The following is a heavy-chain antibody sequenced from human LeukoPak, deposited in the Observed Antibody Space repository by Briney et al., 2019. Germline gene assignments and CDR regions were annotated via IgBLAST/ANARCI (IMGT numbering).Heavy chain of an antibody. CDR1: GFTFSSYG. Sequence: PGGSLRLSCAASGFTFSSYGMHWVRQAPGKGLEWVAVIWYDGSNKYYADSVKGRFTISRDNSKNTLYLQMNSLRAEDTAVYYCARDANYYDSSGYYVGAFDIWGQGTMVTVSS. V-gene: IGHV3-30*19. CDR2: IWYDGSNK. J-gene: IGHJ3*02. D-gene: IGHD3-22*01. CDR3: ARDANYYDSSGYYVGAFDI.